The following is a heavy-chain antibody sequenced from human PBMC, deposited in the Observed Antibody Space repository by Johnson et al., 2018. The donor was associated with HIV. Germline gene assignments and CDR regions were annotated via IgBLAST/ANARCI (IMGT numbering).Heavy chain of an antibody. CDR1: GFTVSSNY. CDR2: IYSGGST. Sequence: VQLVESGGGLIQPGGSLRLSCVGSGFTVSSNYMSWVRQAPGKGLEWVSVIYSGGSTYSADSVKGRFPISRDNAKNSLYLQMNSLRAEDTAVYYCARSKDCSGGSCPDAFDIWGQGTMLIVSS. V-gene: IGHV3-53*01. J-gene: IGHJ3*02. D-gene: IGHD2-15*01. CDR3: ARSKDCSGGSCPDAFDI.